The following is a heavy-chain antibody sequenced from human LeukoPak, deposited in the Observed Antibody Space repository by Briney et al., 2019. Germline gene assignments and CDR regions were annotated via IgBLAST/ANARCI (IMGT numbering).Heavy chain of an antibody. V-gene: IGHV3-30*18. CDR2: ISNDGSNK. CDR1: GFTFNNYG. J-gene: IGHJ4*02. Sequence: GGSLRLSCAASGFTFNNYGMHWVRQAPGKGLEWVAVISNDGSNKYYAGSVKGRFTISRDNSKNTLYLQMNSLRADDTAVYYCAKWGDYDVLTGYYVSDFWGQGTLVTVSS. CDR3: AKWGDYDVLTGYYVSDF. D-gene: IGHD3-9*01.